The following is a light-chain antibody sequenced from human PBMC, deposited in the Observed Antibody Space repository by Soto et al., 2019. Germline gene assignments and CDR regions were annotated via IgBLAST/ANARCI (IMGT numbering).Light chain of an antibody. CDR3: QQRSNWPIIT. CDR1: QSVSRY. V-gene: IGKV3-11*01. CDR2: DTS. Sequence: IMLTESAATLPFCEGQRATLSRRASQSVSRYLAWYQQKPGQAPRLLIYDTSTRATGIPARFSGSGSGTDFTLTISSLEPEDFAVYYCQQRSNWPIITFGQGTRLEIK. J-gene: IGKJ5*01.